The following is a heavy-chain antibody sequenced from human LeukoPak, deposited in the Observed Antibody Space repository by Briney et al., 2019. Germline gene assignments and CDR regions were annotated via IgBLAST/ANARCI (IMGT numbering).Heavy chain of an antibody. J-gene: IGHJ6*03. CDR2: INHSGST. Sequence: KPSETLSLTCAVYGGSFRGYYWSWIRQPPGKGLEWIGEINHSGSTNYNPSLKSRVTISVDTSKNQFSLKLSSVTAADTAVYYCARTRLGVYYYYYYMDVWGKGTTVTVSS. D-gene: IGHD3-16*01. CDR1: GGSFRGYY. V-gene: IGHV4-34*01. CDR3: ARTRLGVYYYYYYMDV.